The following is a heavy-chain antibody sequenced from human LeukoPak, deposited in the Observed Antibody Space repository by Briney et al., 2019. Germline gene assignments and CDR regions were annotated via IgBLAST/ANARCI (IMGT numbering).Heavy chain of an antibody. V-gene: IGHV3-53*01. CDR1: GFIASGNY. Sequence: SGGSLRLSCAASGFIASGNYMSWVRQAPGKGLEWVSVIYSGGSTYCADSVKGRFTISRDNSKNTLYLQMNSLRVEDTAVYYCSAMVTTVDVWGKGTTVTVSS. CDR3: SAMVTTVDV. J-gene: IGHJ6*04. D-gene: IGHD5-18*01. CDR2: IYSGGST.